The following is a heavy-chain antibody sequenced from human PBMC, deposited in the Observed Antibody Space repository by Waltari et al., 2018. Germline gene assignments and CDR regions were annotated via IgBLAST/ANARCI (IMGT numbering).Heavy chain of an antibody. D-gene: IGHD6-25*01. V-gene: IGHV4-38-2*01. Sequence: QVQLQESGPRLVKPSETLSLTCAVSGYSISSGYYWGWIRQPPGKGLEWIGSIYHSGSTYYNPSLKSRVTISVDTSKNQFSLKVRSVTAADTAVYYCASGSPAADYWGQGTLVTVSS. CDR2: IYHSGST. J-gene: IGHJ4*02. CDR3: ASGSPAADY. CDR1: GYSISSGYY.